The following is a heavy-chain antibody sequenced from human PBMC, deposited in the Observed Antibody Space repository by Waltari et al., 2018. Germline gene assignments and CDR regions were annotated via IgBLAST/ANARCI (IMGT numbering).Heavy chain of an antibody. CDR3: VVGGGY. CDR1: GYSFPNFD. Sequence: QVQLVQSGAEVKKPGASVRVSCEASGYSFPNFDINWVRQATGQGLEWMAWLTPSSGNTGYAQKFQGRITVTRITSISTAYMELSSLRSDDTAVYYCVVGGGYWGQGTLVTVSS. V-gene: IGHV1-8*03. J-gene: IGHJ4*02. CDR2: LTPSSGNT. D-gene: IGHD3-16*01.